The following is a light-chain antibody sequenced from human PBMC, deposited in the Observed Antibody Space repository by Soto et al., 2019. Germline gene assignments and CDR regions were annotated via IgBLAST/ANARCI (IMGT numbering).Light chain of an antibody. CDR1: SSDFGSYKF. Sequence: QSALTQPASVSGSPGQSVTISCTGTSSDFGSYKFVSWYQHHPGKVPKVIIYEASKRPSGVSDRFSGSKSGNTASLTISGLQADDEADYYCFSFTSTHTHVFGRGTKLTVL. CDR2: EAS. CDR3: FSFTSTHTHV. V-gene: IGLV2-23*01. J-gene: IGLJ2*01.